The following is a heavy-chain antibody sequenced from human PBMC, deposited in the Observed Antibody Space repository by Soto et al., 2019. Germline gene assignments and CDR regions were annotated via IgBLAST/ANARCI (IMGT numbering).Heavy chain of an antibody. CDR3: ARGGYGSTGYYYYMDV. CDR2: IYPGDSET. D-gene: IGHD2-15*01. CDR1: GYSFTSYW. V-gene: IGHV5-51*01. J-gene: IGHJ6*03. Sequence: GESLKISCKGSGYSFTSYWIGWVRQMPGKGLEWMGIIYPGDSETRYSPSFQGQVTISADKSTSTAYLQCSSLKASDAAMYYCARGGYGSTGYYYYMDVWGKGTTVTVSS.